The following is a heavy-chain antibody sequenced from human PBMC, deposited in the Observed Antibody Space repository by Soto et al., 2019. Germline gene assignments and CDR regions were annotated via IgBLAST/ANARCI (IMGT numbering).Heavy chain of an antibody. CDR3: ARYIRGPTVFYFDF. J-gene: IGHJ4*02. Sequence: GGSLRLSCAASGFTFSSYAMTWVRQAPGKGLDWVSVITYNGDNTYYADSVKCRFTISIDNSKDTVDLQMNSLRAEDTAIYYCARYIRGPTVFYFDFWGPGVLVTVSS. CDR1: GFTFSSYA. D-gene: IGHD5-18*01. CDR2: ITYNGDNT. V-gene: IGHV3-23*01.